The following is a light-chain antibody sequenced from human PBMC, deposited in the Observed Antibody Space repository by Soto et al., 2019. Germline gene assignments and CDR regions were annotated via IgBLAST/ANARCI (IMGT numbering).Light chain of an antibody. Sequence: EIVLTQSPATLSLSPGERATPSCRASQSVTNSFLAWYQQKPGQAPRLLIYGASRRATGIPDRFTGSGSGTDFTLTISRLEPEDFAVYYCQQYVSSPWAFGQGTKVDIK. CDR2: GAS. J-gene: IGKJ1*01. CDR3: QQYVSSPWA. CDR1: QSVTNSF. V-gene: IGKV3-20*01.